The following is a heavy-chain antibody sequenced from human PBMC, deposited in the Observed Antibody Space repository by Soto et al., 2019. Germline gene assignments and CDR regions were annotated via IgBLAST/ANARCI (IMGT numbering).Heavy chain of an antibody. D-gene: IGHD3-16*01. Sequence: EVLPVESGGGLVKPGGSLRLSCAASGFAFKYARMTWVRQAPGKGLEWVGHIRSNIDGATTAYAAPVKGRFTISRDESKNTVDLQMNSLITEDTAVYYCTTDWGSGTHYARAFDVWGQGTIVTVSS. V-gene: IGHV3-15*01. CDR3: TTDWGSGTHYARAFDV. J-gene: IGHJ3*01. CDR2: IRSNIDGATT. CDR1: GFAFKYAR.